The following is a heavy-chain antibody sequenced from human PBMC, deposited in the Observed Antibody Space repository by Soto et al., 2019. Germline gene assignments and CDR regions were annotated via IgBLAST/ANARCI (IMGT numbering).Heavy chain of an antibody. CDR1: GYAFTSYG. D-gene: IGHD6-13*01. Sequence: ASVKVSWKAAGYAFTSYGISWVRQAPGQGLEWMGWISAYNGNTNYAQKLQGRVTMTTDTSTSTAYMELRSLRSDDTAVYYCATRRRIAAAGTSPPAVYYYYGMDVWGQGTTVTVS. CDR3: ATRRRIAAAGTSPPAVYYYYGMDV. J-gene: IGHJ6*02. V-gene: IGHV1-18*01. CDR2: ISAYNGNT.